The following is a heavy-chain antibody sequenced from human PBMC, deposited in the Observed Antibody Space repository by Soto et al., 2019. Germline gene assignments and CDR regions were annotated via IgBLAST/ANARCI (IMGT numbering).Heavy chain of an antibody. CDR1: GGSVSNNIYY. D-gene: IGHD3-22*01. CDR3: ARGYDYDSGGYLFDY. CDR2: IYYSGST. J-gene: IGHJ4*02. Sequence: SETLSFTCSVSGGSVSNNIYYWTWIRHHPGKGPEWIGHIYYSGSTYYNPSLKSRVTISLDMSKNQFSLKLTSVSAADTAVYYCARGYDYDSGGYLFDYWGQGTLVTVSS. V-gene: IGHV4-31*03.